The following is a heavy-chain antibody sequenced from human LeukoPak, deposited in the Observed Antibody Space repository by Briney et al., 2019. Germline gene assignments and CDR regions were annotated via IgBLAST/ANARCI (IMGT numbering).Heavy chain of an antibody. J-gene: IGHJ4*02. CDR1: GGTFSSYA. D-gene: IGHD2-8*01. CDR2: IIPIFGTA. CDR3: ARGPTNGQAFDY. V-gene: IGHV1-69*13. Sequence: ASVKVSCKASGGTFSSYAISWVRQAPGQGLEWMGGIIPIFGTANYAQKFQGRVTITADESTSTAYMELSSLRSEDTAVYYCARGPTNGQAFDYWGQGTLVSVSS.